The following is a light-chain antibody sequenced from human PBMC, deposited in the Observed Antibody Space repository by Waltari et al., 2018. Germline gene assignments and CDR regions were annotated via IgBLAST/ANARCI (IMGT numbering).Light chain of an antibody. CDR1: QSVTSY. Sequence: ESVLMQSPATLSLSPGERATLSCRASQSVTSYLAWYQQKPGQAPRLLIFDASKRATGIPARFSGSGSGTDFTLTISSLEPEDFAVYYCQQRSNWPPALTFGGGTKVEIK. V-gene: IGKV3-11*01. J-gene: IGKJ4*01. CDR2: DAS. CDR3: QQRSNWPPALT.